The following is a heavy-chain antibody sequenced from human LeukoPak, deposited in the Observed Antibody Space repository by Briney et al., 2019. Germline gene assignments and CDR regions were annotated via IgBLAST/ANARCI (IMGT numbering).Heavy chain of an antibody. CDR1: GESFNGHF. D-gene: IGHD2-15*01. J-gene: IGHJ4*02. CDR2: IYHTGRT. CDR3: ARGVVMVTAATPVLDS. V-gene: IGHV4-34*01. Sequence: LSETLSLTCAVYGESFNGHFWSWIRQSPGKGLEWIGEIYHTGRTNYKSSLKSRVTILADMSKNQFSLRLDSATAADTAVYYCARGVVMVTAATPVLDSWGQGTLVAVSS.